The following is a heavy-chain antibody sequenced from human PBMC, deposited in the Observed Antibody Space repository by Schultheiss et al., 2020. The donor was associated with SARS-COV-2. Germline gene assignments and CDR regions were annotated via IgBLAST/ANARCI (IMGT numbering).Heavy chain of an antibody. CDR2: IYHSGST. CDR3: ARRKEQWLVFDY. CDR1: GGSITSHY. D-gene: IGHD6-19*01. Sequence: SQTLSLTCTVSGGSITSHYWSWIRQPPGKGLEWIGYIYHSGSTYYNPSLKSRVTISVDKSKNQFSLKLSSVTAADTAVYYCARRKEQWLVFDYWGQGTLVTVSS. J-gene: IGHJ4*02. V-gene: IGHV4-59*11.